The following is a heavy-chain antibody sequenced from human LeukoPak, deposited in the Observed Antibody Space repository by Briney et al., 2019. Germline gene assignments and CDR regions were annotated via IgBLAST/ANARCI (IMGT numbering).Heavy chain of an antibody. CDR3: ARGIAAAHDAFDI. CDR1: GFTVSSNY. CDR2: IYSGGST. J-gene: IGHJ3*02. D-gene: IGHD6-13*01. V-gene: IGHV3-53*01. Sequence: PGGSLRLSCAASGFTVSSNYMSWVRQAPGKGLEWVSVIYSGGSTYYADSVKGRFTISRDNSKNTLYLQTNSLRAEDTAVYYCARGIAAAHDAFDIWGQGTMVTVSS.